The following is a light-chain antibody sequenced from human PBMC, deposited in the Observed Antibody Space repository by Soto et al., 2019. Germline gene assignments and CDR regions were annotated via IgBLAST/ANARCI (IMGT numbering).Light chain of an antibody. CDR2: AAS. CDR3: QQLESYPST. V-gene: IGKV1-9*01. CDR1: QGISNF. J-gene: IGKJ4*01. Sequence: IQLTQSPSSLSASVGNRVXXXXLASQGISNFLAWYQQKPGKAPKLLIYAASTLQSGVPSRFSGSGSGTDFTLTISSLQPEDFATYYCQQLESYPSTFGGGTKVDIK.